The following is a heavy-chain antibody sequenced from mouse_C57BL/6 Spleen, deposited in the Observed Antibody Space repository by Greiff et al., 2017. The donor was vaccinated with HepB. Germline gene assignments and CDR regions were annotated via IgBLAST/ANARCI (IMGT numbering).Heavy chain of an antibody. CDR2: IHPNSGST. Sequence: VQLQQPGAELVKPGASVKLSCKASGYTFTSYWMHWVKQRPGQGLEWIGMIHPNSGSTNYNEKFKSKATLTVDKTSSTAYMQLSSLTSEDSAVYYCAKREGGRAMDYWGQGTSVTVSS. V-gene: IGHV1-64*01. D-gene: IGHD3-3*01. CDR3: AKREGGRAMDY. J-gene: IGHJ4*01. CDR1: GYTFTSYW.